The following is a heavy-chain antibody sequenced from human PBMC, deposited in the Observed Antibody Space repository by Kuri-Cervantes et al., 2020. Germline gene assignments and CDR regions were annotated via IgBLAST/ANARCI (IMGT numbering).Heavy chain of an antibody. V-gene: IGHV1-3*01. CDR3: ARGDVVPAAISFYYYMDV. CDR2: INAGNGNT. Sequence: ASVKVSCKASGYTFTSYAMHWVRQAPGQRLEWMGWINAGNGNTKYSQKFQGRVTITRDTSASTAYMELSSLRSEDTAVYYCARGDVVPAAISFYYYMDVWGKGTTVTVSS. CDR1: GYTFTSYA. D-gene: IGHD2-2*02. J-gene: IGHJ6*03.